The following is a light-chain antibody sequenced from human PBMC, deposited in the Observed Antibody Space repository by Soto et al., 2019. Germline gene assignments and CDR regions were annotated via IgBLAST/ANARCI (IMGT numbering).Light chain of an antibody. CDR2: AAS. Sequence: DIQMTQSPSSLSASVGDRVTITCRASQSISSYLNWYQQKPGKAPKLLIYAASSLQSGVPSRYSGSGSGTDFTLTISSLQAEDFATYCCQQSYRFTFGPGTKVDIK. J-gene: IGKJ3*01. CDR3: QQSYRFT. V-gene: IGKV1-39*01. CDR1: QSISSY.